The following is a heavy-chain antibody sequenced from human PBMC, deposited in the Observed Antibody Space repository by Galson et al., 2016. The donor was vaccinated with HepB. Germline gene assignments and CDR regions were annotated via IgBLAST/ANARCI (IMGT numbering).Heavy chain of an antibody. CDR1: GYTFTSYF. J-gene: IGHJ4*02. D-gene: IGHD4/OR15-4a*01. CDR3: VRGGANGDY. V-gene: IGHV1-46*01. Sequence: SVKVSCKASGYTFTSYFLHWVRQAPGQGLEWMGLINPSGGSTSYAQKFQGRVTMTRDRSTRTVYMELSSLRSEDTAVYYCVRGGANGDYWGQGALVTVSS. CDR2: INPSGGST.